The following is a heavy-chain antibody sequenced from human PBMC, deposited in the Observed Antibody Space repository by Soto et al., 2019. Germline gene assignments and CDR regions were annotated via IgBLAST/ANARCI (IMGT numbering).Heavy chain of an antibody. Sequence: PSETLSLTCTVSGGSISSGGYYWSWIRQHPGKGLEWIGYIYYSGSTYYNPSLKSRVTISVDTSKNQFSLKLSSVTAADTAVYYCARGGSGSPDAFDIWGQLTMVTVSS. CDR2: IYYSGST. CDR1: GGSISSGGYY. J-gene: IGHJ3*02. D-gene: IGHD3-22*01. V-gene: IGHV4-31*03. CDR3: ARGGSGSPDAFDI.